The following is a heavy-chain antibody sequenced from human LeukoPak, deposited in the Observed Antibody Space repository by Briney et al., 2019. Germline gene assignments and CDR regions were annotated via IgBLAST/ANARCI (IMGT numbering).Heavy chain of an antibody. V-gene: IGHV4-31*03. CDR1: GGSISSGGYY. CDR3: ARTLWSGYSTDWFDP. D-gene: IGHD3-3*01. CDR2: IYYSGST. Sequence: SETLSLTCTFSGGSISSGGYYWSWIRHHPGNGLEWIGNIYYSGSTYYNPSLQSRVTISVDTSKNQFSLKLSSVTSADTAVYYCARTLWSGYSTDWFDPWGQGTLVTVSS. J-gene: IGHJ5*02.